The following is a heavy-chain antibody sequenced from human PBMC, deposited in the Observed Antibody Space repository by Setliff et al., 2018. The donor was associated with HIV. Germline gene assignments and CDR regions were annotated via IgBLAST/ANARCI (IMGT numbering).Heavy chain of an antibody. CDR1: GVSISNYY. J-gene: IGHJ5*02. CDR3: VRALPKPRGLTWFDP. D-gene: IGHD3-10*01. CDR2: MYYGGAT. Sequence: SETLSLTCTVSGVSISNYYWSWIRQTPEMGLEWIGYMYYGGATNYNPSLKSRVTISQDTSHNQFSLKLTSVTVTDTAVYYCVRALPKPRGLTWFDPGAREPWSPSPQ. V-gene: IGHV4-59*01.